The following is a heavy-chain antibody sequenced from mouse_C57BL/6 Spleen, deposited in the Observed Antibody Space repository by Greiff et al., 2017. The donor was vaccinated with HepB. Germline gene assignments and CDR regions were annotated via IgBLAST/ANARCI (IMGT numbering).Heavy chain of an antibody. CDR2: INPSSGYT. CDR3: ARIYYGNYDAMDY. D-gene: IGHD2-1*01. Sequence: QVQLQQSGAELAKPGASVKLSCKASGYTFTSYWMHWVKQRPGQGLEWIGYINPSSGYTKYNQKFKDKATLTADKSSSTAYMQLSSLTYEDSAVYYCARIYYGNYDAMDYWGQGTSVTGSS. CDR1: GYTFTSYW. J-gene: IGHJ4*01. V-gene: IGHV1-7*01.